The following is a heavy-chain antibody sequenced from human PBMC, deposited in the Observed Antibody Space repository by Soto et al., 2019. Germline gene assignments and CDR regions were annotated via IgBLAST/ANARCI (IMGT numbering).Heavy chain of an antibody. Sequence: ASETLSLTCTVSGGSISSSSYYWGWIRQPPGKGLEWIGSIYYSGSTYYNPSLKSRVTISVDTSKNQFSLKLSSVTAADTAVYYCASPLGMVIPIDYWGQGTLVTVSS. V-gene: IGHV4-39*01. D-gene: IGHD3-3*01. CDR3: ASPLGMVIPIDY. CDR2: IYYSGST. CDR1: GGSISSSSYY. J-gene: IGHJ4*02.